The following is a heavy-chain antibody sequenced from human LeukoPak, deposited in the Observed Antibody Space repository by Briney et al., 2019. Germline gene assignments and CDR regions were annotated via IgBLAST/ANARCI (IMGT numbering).Heavy chain of an antibody. J-gene: IGHJ4*02. V-gene: IGHV3-23*01. Sequence: GGSLRLSCAASGFTFSRYAMSWVRQAPGKGLEWVSAISGSGDNTYYADSVEGRVTISRDNARNTLYLQMNSLRADDTAVYYCARGPGLAMGKGYFDYCGQGTLVTVSS. D-gene: IGHD6-19*01. CDR3: ARGPGLAMGKGYFDY. CDR1: GFTFSRYA. CDR2: ISGSGDNT.